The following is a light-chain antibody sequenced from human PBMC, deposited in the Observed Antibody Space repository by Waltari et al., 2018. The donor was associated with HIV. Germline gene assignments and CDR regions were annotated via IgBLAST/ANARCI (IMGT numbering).Light chain of an antibody. Sequence: VVTQSPGTLSLYPGERATLSCKTSQSIKSNYLAWYQQKLGQAPKLLNYGASTRATGIPDRFSCSGSGTEFTRTISRLEPEDFAMYYCQQYTDSPLTLGGGTRVEI. CDR3: QQYTDSPLT. CDR1: QSIKSNY. J-gene: IGKJ4*01. CDR2: GAS. V-gene: IGKV3-20*01.